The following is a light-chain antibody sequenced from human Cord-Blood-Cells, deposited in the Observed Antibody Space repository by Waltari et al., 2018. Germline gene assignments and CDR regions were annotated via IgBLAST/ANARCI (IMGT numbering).Light chain of an antibody. V-gene: IGLV3-25*03. CDR1: ALPKQY. J-gene: IGLJ2*01. CDR3: QSADSSGTYVV. CDR2: KDS. Sequence: SYELTQPPSVPVSPGQTARITCSGDALPKQYAYWYQQKPGQAPVLVIYKDSERPSGIPERFSCSSSGTTVTLTISGVQAEDEADYYCQSADSSGTYVVFGGGTKLTVL.